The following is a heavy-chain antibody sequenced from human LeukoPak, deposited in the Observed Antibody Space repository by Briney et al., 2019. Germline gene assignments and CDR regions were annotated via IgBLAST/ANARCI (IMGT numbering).Heavy chain of an antibody. Sequence: GESLKISCKGSGYSFTSYWISWVRKMPGKGLKWMGRIDPSDSYTNYSPSFQGHVTISADKSISTAYLQWSSLKASDTAMYYCARHAWFGEFRLYNWFDPWGQGTLVTVSS. V-gene: IGHV5-10-1*01. CDR3: ARHAWFGEFRLYNWFDP. D-gene: IGHD3-10*01. CDR1: GYSFTSYW. CDR2: IDPSDSYT. J-gene: IGHJ5*02.